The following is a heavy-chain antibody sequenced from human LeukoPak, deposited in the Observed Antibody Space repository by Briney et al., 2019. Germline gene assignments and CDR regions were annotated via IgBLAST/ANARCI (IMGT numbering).Heavy chain of an antibody. V-gene: IGHV4-34*01. Sequence: SETLSLTCAVYGGSFSGYYWSWIRQPPGKGLEWIGEINHSGSTNYSPSLKSRVTISVDTSKNQFSLKLSSVTAADTAVYYCARGARGVPDDGNYFDYWGQGTLVTVSS. CDR2: INHSGST. CDR3: ARGARGVPDDGNYFDY. D-gene: IGHD3-10*01. CDR1: GGSFSGYY. J-gene: IGHJ4*02.